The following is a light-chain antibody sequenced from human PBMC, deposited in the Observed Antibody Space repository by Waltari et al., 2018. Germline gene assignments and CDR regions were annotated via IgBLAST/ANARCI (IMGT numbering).Light chain of an antibody. CDR3: QQYNSYPFT. CDR1: QSINSW. V-gene: IGKV1-5*03. J-gene: IGKJ3*01. Sequence: DIEMTQSPSTLPASVGDRVTITCRASQSINSWLAWYQQKPGKAPKVLIYKASSLESGVPSRFSGSGSGTEFTLTISSLQPDDFATYYCQQYNSYPFTFGPGTKVDIQ. CDR2: KAS.